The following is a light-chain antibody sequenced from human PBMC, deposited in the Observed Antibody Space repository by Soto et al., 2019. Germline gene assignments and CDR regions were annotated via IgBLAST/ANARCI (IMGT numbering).Light chain of an antibody. Sequence: EIVLTQSPDTLSLSPGERATLSCRTSQTVTSSYLAWYQQRPGQAPRLLIYGASKRATGIPDRFSGSESGTDFTLTISRLEPEDFAVYYCQQYGSSPRTFGQGTKLEL. CDR3: QQYGSSPRT. V-gene: IGKV3-20*01. J-gene: IGKJ2*01. CDR1: QTVTSSY. CDR2: GAS.